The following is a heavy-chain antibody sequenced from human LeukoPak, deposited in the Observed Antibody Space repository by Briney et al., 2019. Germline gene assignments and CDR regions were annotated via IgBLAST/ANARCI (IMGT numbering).Heavy chain of an antibody. D-gene: IGHD1-26*01. CDR1: GFTFSSYS. CDR3: AREVIVGANNWFDP. V-gene: IGHV3-21*01. CDR2: ISSSSSYI. Sequence: GGSLRLSCAASGFTFSSYSMNWVRQAPGKGLGWVSSISSSSSYIYYADSVKGRFTISRDNAKNSLYLQMNSLRAEDTAVYYCAREVIVGANNWFDPWGQGTLVTVSS. J-gene: IGHJ5*02.